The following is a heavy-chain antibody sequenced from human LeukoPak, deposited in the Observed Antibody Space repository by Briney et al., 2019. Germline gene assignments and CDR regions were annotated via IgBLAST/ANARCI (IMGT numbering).Heavy chain of an antibody. CDR3: ARGPGKVRGVIYWYFDL. CDR1: GYTLTELS. Sequence: ASVKVSCKVSGYTLTELSMHWVRQAPRKGLEWMGGFDPEDGETIYAQKFQGRVTMTEDTSTDTAYMELSSLRSEDTAVYYCARGPGKVRGVIYWYFDLWGRGTLVTVSS. V-gene: IGHV1-24*01. J-gene: IGHJ2*01. CDR2: FDPEDGET. D-gene: IGHD3-10*01.